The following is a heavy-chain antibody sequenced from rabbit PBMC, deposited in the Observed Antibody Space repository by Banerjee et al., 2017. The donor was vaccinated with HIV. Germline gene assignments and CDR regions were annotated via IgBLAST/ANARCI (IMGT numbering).Heavy chain of an antibody. V-gene: IGHV1S47*01. CDR2: IDPVFGST. D-gene: IGHD2-1*01. J-gene: IGHJ6*01. CDR1: GFSLSSYA. CDR3: VRFASLNDL. Sequence: QEQLVESGGGLVQPGGSLKLSCKASGFSLSSYAMNWVRQAPGKGLEWIGYIDPVFGSTYYATWVNGRFTIANNNAQNTVDLQMNSLTAADTATYFCVRFASLNDLWGPGTLVTVS.